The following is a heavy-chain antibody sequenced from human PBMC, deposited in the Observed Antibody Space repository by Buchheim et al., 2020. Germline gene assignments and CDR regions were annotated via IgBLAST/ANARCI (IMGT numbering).Heavy chain of an antibody. CDR3: ARGLGEYYDFWSGYYISYYGMDV. CDR1: GYTFTSYD. D-gene: IGHD3-3*01. CDR2: MNPNSGNT. Sequence: QVQLVQSGAEVKKPGASVKVSCKASGYTFTSYDINWVRQATGQGLEWMGWMNPNSGNTGYAQKFQGRVTMTRNTSISTAYMELSSLRSEDTAVYYCARGLGEYYDFWSGYYISYYGMDVWGQGTT. V-gene: IGHV1-8*01. J-gene: IGHJ6*02.